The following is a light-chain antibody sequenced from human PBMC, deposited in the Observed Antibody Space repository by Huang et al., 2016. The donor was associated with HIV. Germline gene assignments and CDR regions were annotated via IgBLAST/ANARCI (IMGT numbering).Light chain of an antibody. CDR1: QDISNY. Sequence: DIQMTQSPSSLSPSVGDRVTITCQASQDISNYLNWYQQKPGKAPKLLIYDSSNLETGVPSRCSGSGSGTYFTFTISSLQPEDIGTYYCQQYDDLPRTFGQGTKVDIK. CDR2: DSS. V-gene: IGKV1-33*01. CDR3: QQYDDLPRT. J-gene: IGKJ1*01.